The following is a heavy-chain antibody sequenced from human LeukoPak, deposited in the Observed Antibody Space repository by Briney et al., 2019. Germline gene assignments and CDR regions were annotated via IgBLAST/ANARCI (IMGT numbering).Heavy chain of an antibody. V-gene: IGHV3-23*01. CDR3: ARDPGGFRVGPKGVAFDI. CDR1: GFTFSGYA. D-gene: IGHD3-3*01. Sequence: GGSLRLSCAASGFTFSGYAMSWVRQAPGKGLEWVSAISGSGGSTYYADSVKGRFTISRDNSKNTLYLQMNSLRAEDTAVYYCARDPGGFRVGPKGVAFDIWGQGTMVTVSS. CDR2: ISGSGGST. J-gene: IGHJ3*02.